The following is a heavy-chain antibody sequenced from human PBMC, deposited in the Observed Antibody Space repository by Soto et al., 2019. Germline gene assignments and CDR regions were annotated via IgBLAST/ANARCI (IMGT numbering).Heavy chain of an antibody. CDR3: AKEGSSTGPRGDYYGMDV. J-gene: IGHJ6*02. V-gene: IGHV3-23*01. CDR1: GFTFSSYA. D-gene: IGHD1-1*01. Sequence: EVQLLESGGGLVQPGGSLRLSCAASGFTFSSYAMSWVRQAPGKGLEWVSAISGSGGSTYYADSVKGRFTISRDNSKKTLYLQMNSMRAEDTAVYYCAKEGSSTGPRGDYYGMDVWGQGTTVTVSS. CDR2: ISGSGGST.